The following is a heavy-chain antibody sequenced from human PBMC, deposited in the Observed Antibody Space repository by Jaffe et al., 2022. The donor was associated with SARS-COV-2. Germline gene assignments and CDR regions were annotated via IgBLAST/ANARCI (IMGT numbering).Heavy chain of an antibody. D-gene: IGHD5-12*01. V-gene: IGHV3-15*01. J-gene: IGHJ6*02. CDR2: IKSKTDGGTT. Sequence: EVQLVESGGGLVKPGGSLRLSCAASGFTFSNAWMSWVRQAPGKGLEWVGRIKSKTDGGTTDYAAPVKGRFTISRDDSKNTLYLQMNSLKTEDTAVYYCTTVPTSGYPYYYGMDVWGQGTTVTVSS. CDR3: TTVPTSGYPYYYGMDV. CDR1: GFTFSNAW.